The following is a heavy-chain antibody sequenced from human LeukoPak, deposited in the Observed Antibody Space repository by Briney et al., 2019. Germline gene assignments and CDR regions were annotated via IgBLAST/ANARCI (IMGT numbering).Heavy chain of an antibody. Sequence: GESLNISCRGSGYSFTNYWIGWVRQMPGKGLEWMGIIYPGDSDTRYSPSFQGQVTISADKSISTAYLQWSSLKASDTAMYYCARSYLGLSFDYWGQGTPVTVPS. D-gene: IGHD2-15*01. CDR2: IYPGDSDT. J-gene: IGHJ4*02. V-gene: IGHV5-51*01. CDR1: GYSFTNYW. CDR3: ARSYLGLSFDY.